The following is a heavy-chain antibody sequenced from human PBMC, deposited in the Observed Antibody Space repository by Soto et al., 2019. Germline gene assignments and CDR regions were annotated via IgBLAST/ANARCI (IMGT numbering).Heavy chain of an antibody. D-gene: IGHD1-20*01. J-gene: IGHJ6*02. V-gene: IGHV3-7*01. CDR1: GFTFSAYW. Sequence: PGGSLRLSCAASGFTFSAYWMSWVRQTPGKGLEWVANIKHDGSEKYYVDSVKGRFTISRDNAKNSLFLEMNSLRVEDTAVFYCAIITRGFSMDVWGQGTTVTVSS. CDR3: AIITRGFSMDV. CDR2: IKHDGSEK.